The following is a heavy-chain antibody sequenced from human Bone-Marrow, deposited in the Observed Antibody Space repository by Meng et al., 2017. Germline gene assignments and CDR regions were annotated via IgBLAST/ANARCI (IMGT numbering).Heavy chain of an antibody. CDR2: IGTKTGNT. D-gene: IGHD3-22*01. CDR3: TRDGYLDCGLTNRFDY. CDR1: GYTLTNYA. J-gene: IGHJ4*02. Sequence: ASVKVSCKASGYTLTNYAINWLRQAPGQGLEWMGWIGTKTGNTTYAQDFQGRLVFTSDTSTSTTYLEFSGLRADDTAVYYCTRDGYLDCGLTNRFDYWGQGTLVTVSS. V-gene: IGHV7-4-1*02.